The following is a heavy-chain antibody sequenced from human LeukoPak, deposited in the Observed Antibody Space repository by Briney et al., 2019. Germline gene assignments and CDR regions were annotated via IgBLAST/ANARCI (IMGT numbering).Heavy chain of an antibody. CDR1: GFTFSSYA. V-gene: IGHV3-48*04. CDR3: ARGGERLGELSSPFDY. D-gene: IGHD3-16*02. CDR2: ISSSGSTI. J-gene: IGHJ4*02. Sequence: GGSLRLSCAASGFTFSSYAMHWVRQAPGKGLEWVSYISSSGSTIYYADSVKGRFTISRDNAKNSLYLQMNSLRAEDTAVYYCARGGERLGELSSPFDYWGQGTLVTVSS.